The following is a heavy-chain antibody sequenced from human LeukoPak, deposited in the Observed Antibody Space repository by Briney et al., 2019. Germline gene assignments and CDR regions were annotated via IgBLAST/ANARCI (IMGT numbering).Heavy chain of an antibody. Sequence: PSETLSLTCTVSGGSISSYYWSWIRQPPGKGREWIGSIYYSGSTYYNPSLKSRVTISVDTSKNQFSLKLSSVTAADTAVYYCARHTPRYSSSWYPVGARTFDIWGQGTMVTVSS. CDR2: IYYSGST. J-gene: IGHJ3*02. D-gene: IGHD6-13*01. CDR3: ARHTPRYSSSWYPVGARTFDI. CDR1: GGSISSYY. V-gene: IGHV4-59*08.